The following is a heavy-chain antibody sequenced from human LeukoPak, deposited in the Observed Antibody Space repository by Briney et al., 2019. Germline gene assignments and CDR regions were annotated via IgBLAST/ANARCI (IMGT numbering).Heavy chain of an antibody. V-gene: IGHV3-49*03. D-gene: IGHD3-22*01. Sequence: PGGSLRPSCTASGFTFGDYAMSWFRQAPGKGLEWVGFIRSKAYGGTTEYAASVKGRFTISRDDSKSIAYLQMNSLKTEDTAVYYCTRYKPFYYDSSGFAGHWGQGTLVTVSS. CDR2: IRSKAYGGTT. J-gene: IGHJ4*02. CDR3: TRYKPFYYDSSGFAGH. CDR1: GFTFGDYA.